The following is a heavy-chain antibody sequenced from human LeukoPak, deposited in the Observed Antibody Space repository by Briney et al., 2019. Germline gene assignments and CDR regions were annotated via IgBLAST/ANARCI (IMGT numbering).Heavy chain of an antibody. CDR3: ARHNEQLWPAAIDY. J-gene: IGHJ4*02. Sequence: SETLSLTCTVSGGSISSYYWSWIRQPPGKGLEWIGYIYYSGSTNYNPSLKSRVTISVDTSKNQFSLKLSSVTAADTAVYYRARHNEQLWPAAIDYWGQGTLVTVSS. CDR2: IYYSGST. D-gene: IGHD5-18*01. CDR1: GGSISSYY. V-gene: IGHV4-59*08.